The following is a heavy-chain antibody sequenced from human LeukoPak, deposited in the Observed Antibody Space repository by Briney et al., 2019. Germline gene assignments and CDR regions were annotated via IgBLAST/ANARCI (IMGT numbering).Heavy chain of an antibody. CDR3: ARQYGPGYSSTWYFDY. V-gene: IGHV4-39*01. D-gene: IGHD6-13*01. CDR2: IYDSGNA. CDR1: GGSITSSAYS. J-gene: IGHJ4*02. Sequence: SETLSLTCTVSGGSITSSAYSWGWIRQPPGKGLDWIGNIYDSGNAYYNPSLKSRVTISVDTSKNQFSLKLNSVTAADTAVYYCARQYGPGYSSTWYFDYWGQGTLVTASS.